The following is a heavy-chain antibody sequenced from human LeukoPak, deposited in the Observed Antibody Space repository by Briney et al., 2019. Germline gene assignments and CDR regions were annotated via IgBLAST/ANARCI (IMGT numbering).Heavy chain of an antibody. CDR3: ARGDSSSWYYLDY. CDR2: VYHSGST. J-gene: IGHJ4*02. Sequence: SETLSLTCTVSGGSTSTYYWSWIRQPPGKRLEWIGHVYHSGSTNYNPSLKSRVTISVDTSKNQFSLKLSSVTAADTAVYYCARGDSSSWYYLDYWGQGTLVTVSS. D-gene: IGHD6-13*01. CDR1: GGSTSTYY. V-gene: IGHV4-59*08.